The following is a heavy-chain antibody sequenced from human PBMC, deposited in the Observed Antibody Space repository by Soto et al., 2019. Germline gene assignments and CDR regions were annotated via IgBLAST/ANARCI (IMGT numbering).Heavy chain of an antibody. CDR1: GFSFSNFA. V-gene: IGHV3-23*01. CDR3: ARSEGADGVVWFDT. J-gene: IGHJ5*02. D-gene: IGHD1-26*01. Sequence: EVQLLQSGGDLVQPGGSLRASCLASGFSFSNFAMSWVRQAPGKGLEWVSGIRGSGAESHYADSVRGRFTISRDNSKNTVYLEMHSLNVGDTAVYYCARSEGADGVVWFDTWGQGTLVTVSS. CDR2: IRGSGAES.